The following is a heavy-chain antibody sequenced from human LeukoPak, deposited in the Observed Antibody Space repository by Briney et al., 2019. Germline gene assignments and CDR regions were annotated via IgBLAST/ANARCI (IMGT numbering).Heavy chain of an antibody. Sequence: ASVKVSCKASGYTFTSYGISWVRQAPGQGLEWMGWISAYNGNTNYAQKLQGRVTMTTDTSTSTAYMELRSLRSDDTAVYYCARAGNDYGDYLPDAFDIWGQGTMVTVSS. J-gene: IGHJ3*02. CDR3: ARAGNDYGDYLPDAFDI. CDR2: ISAYNGNT. D-gene: IGHD4-17*01. V-gene: IGHV1-18*04. CDR1: GYTFTSYG.